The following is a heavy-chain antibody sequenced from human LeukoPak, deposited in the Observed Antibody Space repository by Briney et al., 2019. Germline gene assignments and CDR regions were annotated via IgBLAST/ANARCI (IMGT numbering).Heavy chain of an antibody. CDR1: GGSIRSGRYY. J-gene: IGHJ2*01. CDR3: ARWVRKPQGSCYFDL. CDR2: ISYDGNT. Sequence: SETLSLTCTVSGGSIRSGRYYWGWIRQPPGKGLEWIASISYDGNTYYNPSLKSRVTMSRDTSKNQFSLKLSSVTAADTAVYYCARWVRKPQGSCYFDLWGRGTLVTVSS. D-gene: IGHD3-10*01. V-gene: IGHV4-39*07.